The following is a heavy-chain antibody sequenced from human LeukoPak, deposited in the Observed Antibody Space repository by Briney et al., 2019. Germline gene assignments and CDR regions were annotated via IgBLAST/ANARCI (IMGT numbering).Heavy chain of an antibody. Sequence: GGSLRLSCVASGFTFSSYAMSWVRQAPGKGLEWVSAISGSGGSTYYADSVKGRFTISRDNSKNTLYLQMNSLRAEDTAVYYCAKGLAAAAHYGMDVWGQGTTVTVSS. J-gene: IGHJ6*02. CDR2: ISGSGGST. D-gene: IGHD6-13*01. V-gene: IGHV3-23*01. CDR3: AKGLAAAAHYGMDV. CDR1: GFTFSSYA.